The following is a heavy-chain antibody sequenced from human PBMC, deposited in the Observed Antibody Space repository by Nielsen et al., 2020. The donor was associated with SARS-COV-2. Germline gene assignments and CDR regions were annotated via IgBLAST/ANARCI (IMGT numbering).Heavy chain of an antibody. V-gene: IGHV3-74*01. Sequence: GESLKISCAASAFTFSTYWMHWVRQAPGKGLVWVSRINNDGSSTSYADSVKGRFTISRDNAKNTLYLQMNSLRAEDTAVYYCVRGLQVPNGLAHRWGQGTLVTVSS. CDR2: INNDGSST. CDR3: VRGLQVPNGLAHR. J-gene: IGHJ4*02. D-gene: IGHD3-16*01. CDR1: AFTFSTYW.